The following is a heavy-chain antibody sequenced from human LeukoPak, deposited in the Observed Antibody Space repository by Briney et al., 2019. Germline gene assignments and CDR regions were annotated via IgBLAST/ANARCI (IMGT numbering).Heavy chain of an antibody. J-gene: IGHJ3*02. CDR2: ISSSSSYI. Sequence: GGSLRLSCAASGFTFSSYSMNWVRQAPGKGLEWVSSISSSSSYIYYADSVKGRFTISRDNAKNSLYLQMNSLRAEDTAVYYCATVQWLVRAFDIWGQGTMVTVSS. CDR3: ATVQWLVRAFDI. V-gene: IGHV3-21*01. CDR1: GFTFSSYS. D-gene: IGHD6-19*01.